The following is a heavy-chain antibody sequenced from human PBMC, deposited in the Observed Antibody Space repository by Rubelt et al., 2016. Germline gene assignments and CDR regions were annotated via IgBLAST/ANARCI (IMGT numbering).Heavy chain of an antibody. CDR3: AREHRPKSSVAAGRGGYFDY. D-gene: IGHD6-13*01. J-gene: IGHJ4*02. V-gene: IGHV1-69*04. Sequence: YAQKFQGRVTITADKSTSTAYMELRSLRSDDTAVYYCAREHRPKSSVAAGRGGYFDYWGQGTLVTVSS.